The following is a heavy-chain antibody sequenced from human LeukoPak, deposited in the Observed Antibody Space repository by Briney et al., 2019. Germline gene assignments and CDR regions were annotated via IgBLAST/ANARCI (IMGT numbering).Heavy chain of an antibody. CDR1: GFSFSNYW. V-gene: IGHV3-7*01. Sequence: GGSLRLSCAASGFSFSNYWMSWVRQAPGKGPEWVANINQDGSQKYYVDSVKGRFTILRDNSKNSLYLQMNSLRAEDTAVYYCARDVSGALDYWGQGTPVTVSS. CDR2: INQDGSQK. D-gene: IGHD3-10*01. CDR3: ARDVSGALDY. J-gene: IGHJ4*02.